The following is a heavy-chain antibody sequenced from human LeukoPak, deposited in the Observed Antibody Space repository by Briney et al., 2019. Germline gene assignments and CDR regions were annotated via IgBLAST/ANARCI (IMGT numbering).Heavy chain of an antibody. CDR2: INHRGST. Sequence: SETLSLTCTVYGGSFSGYYWTWIRQPPGKGLEWIGEINHRGSTNYNPSLKSRVTMSVDTSKKQFSLKLSSVTAADTAVYYCARGFGMKTGEAFDIWGQGTMVTVSS. CDR1: GGSFSGYY. V-gene: IGHV4-34*01. J-gene: IGHJ3*02. D-gene: IGHD3-10*01. CDR3: ARGFGMKTGEAFDI.